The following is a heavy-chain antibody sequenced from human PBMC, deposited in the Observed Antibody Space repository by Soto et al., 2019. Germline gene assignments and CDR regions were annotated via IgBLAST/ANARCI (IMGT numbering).Heavy chain of an antibody. CDR2: IYWDDGK. CDR3: AHRAYFVSGKQIDY. Sequence: QITLKESGPTLVKPTQTLTLTCTFSGFSLSTSGLGVGWISQPPGNALEWLAIIYWDDGKRYSPSLKTRLTVTEDPSKSQVGLTVTNVDPVNTATYSCAHRAYFVSGKQIDYWGQGTMVSVSS. CDR1: GFSLSTSGLG. V-gene: IGHV2-5*02. D-gene: IGHD3-10*01. J-gene: IGHJ4*02.